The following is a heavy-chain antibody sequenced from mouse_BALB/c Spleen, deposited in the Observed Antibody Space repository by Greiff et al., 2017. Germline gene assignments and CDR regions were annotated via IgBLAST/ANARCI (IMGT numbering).Heavy chain of an antibody. Sequence: EVQVVESGGGLVQPGGSRTLSCAASGFTFSSFGMHWVRQAPEKGLEWVAYISRGSSTIYYADTVKGRFTISRDNPKNTLFLQMTSLRSEDTAMYDCEREGDGYYGYAMDYWGQGTSVTVAS. J-gene: IGHJ4*01. D-gene: IGHD2-3*01. CDR1: GFTFSSFG. V-gene: IGHV5-17*02. CDR3: EREGDGYYGYAMDY. CDR2: ISRGSSTI.